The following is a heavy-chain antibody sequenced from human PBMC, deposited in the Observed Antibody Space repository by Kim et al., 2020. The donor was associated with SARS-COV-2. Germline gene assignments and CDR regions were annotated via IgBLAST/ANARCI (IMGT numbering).Heavy chain of an antibody. CDR1: GYTFTSYD. CDR2: MNPNSGNT. Sequence: ASVKVSCKASGYTFTSYDINWVRQATGQGLEWMGWMNPNSGNTGYAQKFQGRVTMTRNTSISTAYMELSSLRSEDTAVYYCARGLPRYCSGGSCYSAYWGQGTLVTVSS. D-gene: IGHD2-15*01. CDR3: ARGLPRYCSGGSCYSAY. V-gene: IGHV1-8*01. J-gene: IGHJ4*02.